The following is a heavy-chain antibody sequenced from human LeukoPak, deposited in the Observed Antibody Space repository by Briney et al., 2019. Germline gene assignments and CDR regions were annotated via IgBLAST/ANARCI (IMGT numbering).Heavy chain of an antibody. CDR1: GFNFSTYW. V-gene: IGHV3-7*01. J-gene: IGHJ4*02. Sequence: GGSLRLSCTASGFNFSTYWMTWVRQVPGKGLEWVANIKEDGSEIYYVDAVKGRFTISRDNSKNTLYLQMNSLRAEDTAVYYCARDLAAAVPNYWGQGTLVTVSS. CDR2: IKEDGSEI. CDR3: ARDLAAAVPNY. D-gene: IGHD6-13*01.